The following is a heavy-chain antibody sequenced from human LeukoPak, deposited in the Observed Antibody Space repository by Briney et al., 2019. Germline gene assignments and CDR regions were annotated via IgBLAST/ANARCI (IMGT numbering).Heavy chain of an antibody. V-gene: IGHV3-23*01. CDR1: GFTFSNHG. J-gene: IGHJ3*02. CDR2: ISPSGDIT. Sequence: GGSLRLSCAASGFTFSNHGMNWVRQAPGKGLEWVSGISPSGDITYYADSVKGRFTISRDNSKNTVYLQVISLTAEDTAVYYCAKGLDSSGYYYSAFDIWGQGTMVTVSS. D-gene: IGHD3-22*01. CDR3: AKGLDSSGYYYSAFDI.